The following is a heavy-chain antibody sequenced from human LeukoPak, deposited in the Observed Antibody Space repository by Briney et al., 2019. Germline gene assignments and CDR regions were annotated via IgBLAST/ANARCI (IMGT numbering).Heavy chain of an antibody. D-gene: IGHD3-10*01. CDR2: IRSKANSYAT. J-gene: IGHJ3*02. Sequence: GGSLRLSCAASGFTFSGSAMHWVRQASGKGLEWVGRIRSKANSYATAYAASVKGRFTISRDDSKNTAYLQMNSLKTEDTAVYYCTRHGSGSYSAFDIWGQGTMVTVSS. V-gene: IGHV3-73*01. CDR3: TRHGSGSYSAFDI. CDR1: GFTFSGSA.